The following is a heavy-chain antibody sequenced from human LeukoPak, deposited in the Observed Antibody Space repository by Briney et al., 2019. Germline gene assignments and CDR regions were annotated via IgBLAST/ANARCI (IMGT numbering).Heavy chain of an antibody. V-gene: IGHV3-33*06. D-gene: IGHD3-10*01. CDR3: AKGYGSGSLDY. J-gene: IGHJ4*02. CDR1: GFTFSSYG. Sequence: GRSLRLSCAASGFTFSSYGMHWVRQAPGKGLEWVAVIWYDGSNKYYADSVKGRFTISRDNSKNTLYLQMNSLRAEDTAVYYCAKGYGSGSLDYWGQGTLVTVSS. CDR2: IWYDGSNK.